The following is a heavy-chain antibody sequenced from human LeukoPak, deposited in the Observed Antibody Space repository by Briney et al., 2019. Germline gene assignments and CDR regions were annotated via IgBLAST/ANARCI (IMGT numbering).Heavy chain of an antibody. J-gene: IGHJ3*02. V-gene: IGHV4-34*01. CDR1: GGSFSGYH. D-gene: IGHD2-2*01. Sequence: SETLSLTCAVYGGSFSGYHWSWLRQPPGKGLEWIGEINHSGSTNYNPSLKSRVTISVDTSKNQFSLKLSSVTAADTAVYYCASIEYLDAFDIWGQGTMVTVSS. CDR3: ASIEYLDAFDI. CDR2: INHSGST.